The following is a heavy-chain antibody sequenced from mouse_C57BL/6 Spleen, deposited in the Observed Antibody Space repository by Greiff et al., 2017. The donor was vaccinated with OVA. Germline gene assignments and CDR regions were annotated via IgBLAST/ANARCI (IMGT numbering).Heavy chain of an antibody. CDR1: GYTFTSYW. CDR2: INPSNGGT. J-gene: IGHJ4*01. Sequence: QVQLQQSGTELVKPGASVKLSCKASGYTFTSYWMHWVKQRPGQGLEWIGNINPSNGGTNYNEKFKSKATLTVDKSSSTAYMQLSSLTSEDSAVYYCARNGYDRVYAMDYWGQGTSVTVSS. D-gene: IGHD2-2*01. V-gene: IGHV1-53*01. CDR3: ARNGYDRVYAMDY.